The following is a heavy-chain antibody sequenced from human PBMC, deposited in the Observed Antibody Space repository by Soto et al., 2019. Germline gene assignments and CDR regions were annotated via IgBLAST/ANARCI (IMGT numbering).Heavy chain of an antibody. CDR1: GFTFGDYA. D-gene: IGHD6-6*01. CDR3: AKIKPLQFVRFYYYAMGG. V-gene: IGHV3-23*01. CDR2: ISGGASTT. Sequence: EAQLLESGGGLVQPGGSLRLSCAGSGFTFGDYAMNWVRQAPGKGLEWVAGISGGASTTYYADSVKGRFSIARDNSANTLSLQRHSLRAEDTAIYYCAKIKPLQFVRFYYYAMGGWGEGTAVTVSS. J-gene: IGHJ6*04.